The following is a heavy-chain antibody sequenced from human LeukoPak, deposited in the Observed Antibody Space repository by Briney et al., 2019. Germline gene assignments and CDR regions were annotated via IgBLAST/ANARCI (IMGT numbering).Heavy chain of an antibody. CDR2: IYYSGST. Sequence: SETLSLTCTVSGGSISSYYWSWIRQPPGKGLEWIGYIYYSGSTNYNPSLKRRVTISVDTSKNQFSLKLSSVTAADTAVYYCARELVAPGHAFDIWGQGTMVTVSS. D-gene: IGHD5-12*01. V-gene: IGHV4-59*01. CDR3: ARELVAPGHAFDI. J-gene: IGHJ3*02. CDR1: GGSISSYY.